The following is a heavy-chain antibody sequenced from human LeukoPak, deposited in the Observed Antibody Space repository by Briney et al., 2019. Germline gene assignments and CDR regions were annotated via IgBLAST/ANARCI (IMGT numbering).Heavy chain of an antibody. Sequence: ASVSVSCKASGYTFTGYYMHWVLQAPGQGLEWMGWINPNSGGTNYAQKFQGRVTMTRDTSIGTAYMELSRLRSDDTAVYYCARGSYDSSDFEYFHHWGQGTLVTVSS. CDR3: ARGSYDSSDFEYFHH. J-gene: IGHJ1*01. CDR2: INPNSGGT. CDR1: GYTFTGYY. D-gene: IGHD3-22*01. V-gene: IGHV1-2*02.